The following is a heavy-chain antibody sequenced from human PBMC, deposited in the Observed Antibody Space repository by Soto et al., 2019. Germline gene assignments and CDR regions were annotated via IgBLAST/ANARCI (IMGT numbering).Heavy chain of an antibody. CDR2: INPNSGGT. J-gene: IGHJ4*02. V-gene: IGHV1-2*02. CDR1: GYTFTGYY. CDR3: ARRAETNGWNGFGADKYYFDF. D-gene: IGHD1-1*01. Sequence: ASVKGSCKSSGYTFTGYYMHWVRQAPGQVLGWMGWINPNSGGTNYAQKFQGRVTMTRDTSISTAHMELSSLRSEDTAVYYCARRAETNGWNGFGADKYYFDFWGQGTLVTVSS.